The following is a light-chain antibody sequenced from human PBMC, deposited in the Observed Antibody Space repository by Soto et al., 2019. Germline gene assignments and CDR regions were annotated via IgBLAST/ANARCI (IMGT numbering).Light chain of an antibody. CDR3: QQYGDSRT. Sequence: EIVFTLSPGTLSLSPGERATFSCRASQSISSRFLAWYQQKPGQAPRLLIYGASSRATGIPDRFSGSGSGTDFTLIISRLEPEDFAVYYCQQYGDSRTFGQGTKVDIK. V-gene: IGKV3-20*01. CDR1: QSISSRF. J-gene: IGKJ1*01. CDR2: GAS.